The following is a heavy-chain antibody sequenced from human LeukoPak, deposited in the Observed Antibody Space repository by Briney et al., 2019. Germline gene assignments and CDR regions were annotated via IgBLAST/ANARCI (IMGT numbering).Heavy chain of an antibody. J-gene: IGHJ4*02. CDR2: IYHSGST. Sequence: SETLSLTCAVYGGSFSGYYWGWIRQPPGKGLEWIGSIYHSGSTYYNPSLKSRVTISVDTSKNQFSLKLSSVTAADTAVYYCARVGYDFWSGYIDYWGQGTLVTVSS. V-gene: IGHV4-38-2*01. CDR3: ARVGYDFWSGYIDY. D-gene: IGHD3-3*01. CDR1: GGSFSGYY.